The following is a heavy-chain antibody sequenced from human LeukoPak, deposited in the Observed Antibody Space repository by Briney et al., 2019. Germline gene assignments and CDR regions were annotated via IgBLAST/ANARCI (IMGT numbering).Heavy chain of an antibody. CDR1: GFTFSSYG. V-gene: IGHV3-21*01. Sequence: GGSLRLSCAASGFTFSSYGMNWVRQAPGKGLEWVSSISSSSSYIYYADSVKGRFTISRDNAKNSLYLQMNSLRAEDTALYYCARDALWDSYSFAYWGQGTLVTVSS. J-gene: IGHJ4*02. CDR3: ARDALWDSYSFAY. CDR2: ISSSSSYI. D-gene: IGHD5-18*01.